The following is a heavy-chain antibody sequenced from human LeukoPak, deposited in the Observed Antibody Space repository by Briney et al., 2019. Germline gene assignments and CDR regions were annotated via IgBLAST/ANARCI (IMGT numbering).Heavy chain of an antibody. D-gene: IGHD6-19*01. CDR3: ARDGSYSSGNTYYFDY. J-gene: IGHJ4*02. CDR1: GYTFTSYY. V-gene: IGHV1-46*01. CDR2: INPSGGST. Sequence: ASVKVSCKASGYTFTSYYMHWVRRAPGQGLEWMGIINPSGGSTSYAQKFQGRVTMTRDRSKSTVYMELSSLRSEDTAVYYCARDGSYSSGNTYYFDYWGKGTLVTVSS.